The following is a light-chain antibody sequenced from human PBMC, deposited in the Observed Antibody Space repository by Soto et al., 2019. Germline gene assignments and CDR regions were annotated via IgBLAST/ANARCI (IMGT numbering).Light chain of an antibody. CDR2: EVT. Sequence: QSALTQPPSVSGSPGQSVTISCTGTSSDVGSYNRVSWYQQPPGTAPKLMIYEVTNRPSGVPNRFSASKSGNTASLTISGLQAEDEADYYCPSYTGSRTWVFGGGTKLTVL. V-gene: IGLV2-18*02. CDR1: SSDVGSYNR. CDR3: PSYTGSRTWV. J-gene: IGLJ3*02.